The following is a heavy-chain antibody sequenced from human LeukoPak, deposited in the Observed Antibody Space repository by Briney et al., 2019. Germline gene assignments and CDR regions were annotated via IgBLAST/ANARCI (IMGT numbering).Heavy chain of an antibody. J-gene: IGHJ4*02. Sequence: GRSLRLSCAASGFTFSSYGMHWVRQAPGKGLEWVAVISYDGSNKYYADSVKGRFTISRDNSKNTLYLQMNSLRAEDTAVYYCARHYDSNSYGPGYWGQGTLVTVSS. CDR2: ISYDGSNK. CDR1: GFTFSSYG. CDR3: ARHYDSNSYGPGY. D-gene: IGHD3-22*01. V-gene: IGHV3-30*03.